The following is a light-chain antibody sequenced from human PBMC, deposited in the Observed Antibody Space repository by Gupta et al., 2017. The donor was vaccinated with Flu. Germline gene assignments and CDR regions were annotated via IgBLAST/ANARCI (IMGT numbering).Light chain of an antibody. V-gene: IGLV2-11*01. J-gene: IGLJ1*01. CDR1: SSDIGGYNY. CDR2: DVI. Sequence: QSALTQPRSVSGSPGQSVTVSCTGTSSDIGGYNYVSWYQQHPGKAPKLMIYDVIKRPSGVPDRFSGSKSGNTASLTISGLQAEDEADYYCCSFAGGGCYVFGTGTKVTVL. CDR3: CSFAGGGCYV.